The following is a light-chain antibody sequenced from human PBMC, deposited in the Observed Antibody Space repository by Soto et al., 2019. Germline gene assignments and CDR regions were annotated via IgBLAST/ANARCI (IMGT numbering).Light chain of an antibody. CDR1: NSDVGYYNY. CDR2: DVT. Sequence: QSVLTQPASVSGSPGQSIAISCTETNSDVGYYNYVSWYQHHPGKAPKLIISDVTNRPSGVSNRFSGSKSGNTASLTISGLQAEDEADYYCSSSTSRTTLVFGGGT. V-gene: IGLV2-14*03. J-gene: IGLJ2*01. CDR3: SSSTSRTTLV.